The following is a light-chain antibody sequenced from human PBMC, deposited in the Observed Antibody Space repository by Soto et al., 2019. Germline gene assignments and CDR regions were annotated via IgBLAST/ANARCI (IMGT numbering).Light chain of an antibody. Sequence: QSVLTQPPSASGTPGQRVSISCSGYSSSIGTNFVYWYQQLPGTAPKVLIHSNNQRPSGVPDRFSGSKSGTSASLAISGLRSEDEADSYCAAWDDNLSTYVFGSGTKVTV. CDR2: SNN. J-gene: IGLJ1*01. V-gene: IGLV1-47*02. CDR3: AAWDDNLSTYV. CDR1: SSSIGTNF.